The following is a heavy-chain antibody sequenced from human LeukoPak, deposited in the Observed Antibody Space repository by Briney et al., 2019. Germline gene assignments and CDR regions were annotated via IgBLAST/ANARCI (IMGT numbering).Heavy chain of an antibody. CDR2: VNPDSGGT. CDR3: ARGTGRDGYKDLDH. V-gene: IGHV1-2*02. D-gene: IGHD5-24*01. CDR1: GYTFTTYY. Sequence: ASVKVSCKSSGYTFTTYYIHWVRQAPGQGLEWMGWVNPDSGGTNYAQNFQGRVTLTRDTSISTAYMELSSLRSDDTAVYYCARGTGRDGYKDLDHWGQGTLVTVSS. J-gene: IGHJ4*02.